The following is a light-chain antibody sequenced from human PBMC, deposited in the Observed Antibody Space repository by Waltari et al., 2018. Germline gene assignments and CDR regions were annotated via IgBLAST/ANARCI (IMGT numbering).Light chain of an antibody. Sequence: EIVMTQSPATLSLSPGERATLPCRASQSVSSSLAWYQQKPGQAPRLLIYGASSRATGIPDRFSGIGSVTDFTLTISSLEPEDVAVYYCLQRSNWPWTFGQGTKVEIK. CDR3: LQRSNWPWT. CDR1: QSVSSS. CDR2: GAS. V-gene: IGKV3-15*01. J-gene: IGKJ1*01.